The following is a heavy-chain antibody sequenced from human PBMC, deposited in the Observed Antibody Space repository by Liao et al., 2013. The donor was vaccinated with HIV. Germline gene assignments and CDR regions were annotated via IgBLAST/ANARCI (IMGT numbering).Heavy chain of an antibody. CDR1: GGSISSYS. Sequence: QVQLQESGPGLVRPSETLSLTCSVSGGSISSYSWSWVRQPPGKGLEWIGYVSYSGRANYNPSLKSRLTISVDTSKNQFSLKLSSVTAADTAVYYCARTNRFLDSFDIWGPGTLVT. D-gene: IGHD3/OR15-3a*01. V-gene: IGHV4-59*08. J-gene: IGHJ3*02. CDR3: ARTNRFLDSFDI. CDR2: VSYSGRA.